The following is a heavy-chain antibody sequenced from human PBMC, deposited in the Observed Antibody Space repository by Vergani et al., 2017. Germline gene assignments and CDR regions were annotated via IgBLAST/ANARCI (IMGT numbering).Heavy chain of an antibody. V-gene: IGHV4-59*01. Sequence: QVQLQESGPGLVKPSETLSLTCTVSGGSISSYYWSWIRQPPGKGLEWIGYIYYSGSTNYNPSLKSRVTISVDTSKNQFSLKLSSVTAADTAVYYCARESPYGDSGMDVWGQGTTVIVSS. D-gene: IGHD4-17*01. J-gene: IGHJ6*02. CDR2: IYYSGST. CDR1: GGSISSYY. CDR3: ARESPYGDSGMDV.